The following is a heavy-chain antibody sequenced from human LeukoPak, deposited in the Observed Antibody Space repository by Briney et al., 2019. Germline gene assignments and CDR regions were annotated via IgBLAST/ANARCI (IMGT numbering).Heavy chain of an antibody. J-gene: IGHJ5*02. CDR1: GYTFTGYY. Sequence: GASVKVSCKASGYTFTGYYLRWVRQAPGQGLEWMGWINPNSGDTNYAQKFQGRVTMTRDTSIRSAYMELSRLRSDDTAVYYCARDFYDSHWYLHNWFDPWGQGTLVTVSS. CDR2: INPNSGDT. CDR3: ARDFYDSHWYLHNWFDP. V-gene: IGHV1-2*02. D-gene: IGHD2-8*02.